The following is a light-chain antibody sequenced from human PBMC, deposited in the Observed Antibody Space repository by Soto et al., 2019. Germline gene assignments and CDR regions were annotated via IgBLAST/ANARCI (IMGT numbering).Light chain of an antibody. CDR2: YDD. Sequence: QSVLTQPPSVSEAPRQRVTISCSGSCSNIGNNAVNWYQQLPGKPPKLLIYYDDLLSSGVSDRFSGSKSGTSASLAISGLQSEDEADYYCAVWDDNLNGVVFGGGTKLTVL. CDR1: CSNIGNNA. V-gene: IGLV1-36*01. CDR3: AVWDDNLNGVV. J-gene: IGLJ2*01.